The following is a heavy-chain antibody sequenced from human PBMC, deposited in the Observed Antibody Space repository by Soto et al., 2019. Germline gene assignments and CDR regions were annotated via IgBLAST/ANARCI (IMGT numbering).Heavy chain of an antibody. Sequence: EVQLVESGGGLVKPGGSLRLSCAACGFAFSNAWMSWIRQAPGKGLEWVGRIKSKTDGGTTDYAAPVKGRFTISRDDSKNTLYLQMNSLKTEDTAVYYCTTAPRYDFWSGYYFDYWGQGTLVTVSS. CDR2: IKSKTDGGTT. CDR1: GFAFSNAW. V-gene: IGHV3-15*01. J-gene: IGHJ4*02. CDR3: TTAPRYDFWSGYYFDY. D-gene: IGHD3-3*01.